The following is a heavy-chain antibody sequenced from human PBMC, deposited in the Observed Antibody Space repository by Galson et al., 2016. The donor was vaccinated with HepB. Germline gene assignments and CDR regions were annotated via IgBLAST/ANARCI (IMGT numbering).Heavy chain of an antibody. CDR1: GFSLSTSGVG. J-gene: IGHJ5*02. CDR3: AHRGYHNSSGVNWFEP. CDR2: IFWDDNK. Sequence: PALVKPTQTLTLTCTFSGFSLSTSGVGVGWIRQPPGKALECLALIFWDDNKHYSPSLKSRLTITKDTSKNQVVLTMTNMDPVDSGTYYCAHRGYHNSSGVNWFEPWGQGTLVSVSS. D-gene: IGHD6-6*01. V-gene: IGHV2-5*02.